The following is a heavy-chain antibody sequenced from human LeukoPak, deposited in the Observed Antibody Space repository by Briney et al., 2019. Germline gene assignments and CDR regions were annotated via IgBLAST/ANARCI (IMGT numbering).Heavy chain of an antibody. V-gene: IGHV3-23*01. Sequence: QTGGSLRLSCAASGFTFSSYAMSWVRQAPGKGLEWVSAISGSGGSTYYADSVKGRFTISRDNSKNTLYLQMNSLRAEDTAVYYCAKDLYYYDSSGNDYWGQGTLVTVSS. D-gene: IGHD3-22*01. CDR1: GFTFSSYA. J-gene: IGHJ4*02. CDR3: AKDLYYYDSSGNDY. CDR2: ISGSGGST.